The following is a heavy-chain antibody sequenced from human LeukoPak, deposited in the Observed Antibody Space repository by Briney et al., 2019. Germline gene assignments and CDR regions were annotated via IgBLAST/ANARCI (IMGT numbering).Heavy chain of an antibody. CDR2: VSGSGGNT. CDR1: GFTFSNYS. D-gene: IGHD3-22*01. CDR3: AKSTYVRCCYYYGNNAFDI. J-gene: IGHJ3*02. V-gene: IGHV3-23*01. Sequence: PGGSLRLSGAASGFTFSNYSMTWVGQAPGKGLEWVSGVSGSGGNTYYADSVRGRFTISRDNSKNTLYLQMNSLRAEDTAVYHCAKSTYVRCCYYYGNNAFDIWGQGTMVTVSS.